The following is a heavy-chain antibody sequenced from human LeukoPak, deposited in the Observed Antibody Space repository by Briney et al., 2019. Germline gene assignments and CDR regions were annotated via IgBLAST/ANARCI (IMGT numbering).Heavy chain of an antibody. Sequence: ASETLSLTCAVYGGSFSGYYWSWIRHPPGKGLEWIGEITHSGSTNYNPSLKSRVTISVDTSKNPFSLKLSTVTAADTAVYYCARRRAMGLYYFDYWGQGTLVTVSS. D-gene: IGHD5-18*01. CDR1: GGSFSGYY. CDR2: ITHSGST. J-gene: IGHJ4*02. V-gene: IGHV4-34*01. CDR3: ARRRAMGLYYFDY.